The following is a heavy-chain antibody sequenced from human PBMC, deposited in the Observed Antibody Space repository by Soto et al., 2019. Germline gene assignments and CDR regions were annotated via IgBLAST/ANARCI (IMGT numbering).Heavy chain of an antibody. CDR1: GFTFSNYA. CDR2: ISGSGGST. CDR3: AKDQGSSWYEINY. J-gene: IGHJ4*02. Sequence: GGSLRLSCAASGFTFSNYAVTWVRQAPGKGLEWVSTISGSGGSTYYADSVKGRFTISRDNSKNTLYLQMNSLRAEDTAVYYCAKDQGSSWYEINYWGQGTRVTVAS. V-gene: IGHV3-23*01. D-gene: IGHD6-13*01.